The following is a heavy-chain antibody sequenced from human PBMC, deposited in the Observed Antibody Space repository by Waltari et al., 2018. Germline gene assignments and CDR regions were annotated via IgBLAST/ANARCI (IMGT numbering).Heavy chain of an antibody. J-gene: IGHJ4*02. CDR3: ASPPTYYDYIWGSYRPDF. CDR2: ISNDGSDK. D-gene: IGHD3-16*02. Sequence: QVQLVESGGGVVQPGRSLRLSCAASGFPFSNFAIHWVRQAPGKGLEWVAGISNDGSDKYYADSVKGRFTISRDNSKNTVYLQMNSLRAEDTAVYYCASPPTYYDYIWGSYRPDFWGQGTLVPVSS. V-gene: IGHV3-30-3*01. CDR1: GFPFSNFA.